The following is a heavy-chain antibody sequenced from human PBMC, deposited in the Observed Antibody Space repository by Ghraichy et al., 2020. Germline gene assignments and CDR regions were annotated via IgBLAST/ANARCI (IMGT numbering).Heavy chain of an antibody. V-gene: IGHV6-1*01. J-gene: IGHJ2*01. CDR3: ARAPTGGWYFDL. CDR2: TYYRSKWNN. D-gene: IGHD7-27*01. Sequence: SETLSLTCVISGDNVSSNSVAWNWIRQSPSRGLEWLGRTYYRSKWNNDYAGSVKSRITINPDTPKNQFSLQLNSVTPEDTAMYYCARAPTGGWYFDLWGRGTLVTVSS. CDR1: GDNVSSNSVA.